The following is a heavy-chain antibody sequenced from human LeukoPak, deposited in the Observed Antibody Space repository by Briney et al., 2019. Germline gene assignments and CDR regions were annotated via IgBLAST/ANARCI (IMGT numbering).Heavy chain of an antibody. V-gene: IGHV4-59*01. Sequence: SETLSLTCTVSGGSISSYYWSWIRQPPGRGLEWIGYIYYSGSTNYNPSLKSRVTISVDTSKNQFSLKLSSVTAADTAVYYCARGPLLRFLDLVNGPGSGVRVGYYYMDVWGKGTTVTVSS. J-gene: IGHJ6*03. CDR3: ARGPLLRFLDLVNGPGSGVRVGYYYMDV. CDR2: IYYSGST. CDR1: GGSISSYY. D-gene: IGHD3-3*01.